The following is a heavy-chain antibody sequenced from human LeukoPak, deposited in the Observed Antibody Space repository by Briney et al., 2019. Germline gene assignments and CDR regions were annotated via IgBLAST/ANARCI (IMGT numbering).Heavy chain of an antibody. CDR1: GFTFSSYS. D-gene: IGHD2-2*01. Sequence: GGSLRLSCAASGFTFSSYSMNWVRQAPGKGLEWVSSISSSSSYIYYADSVKGRFTISSDNAKNSLYLQINSLRADDPAVYYCARECSSTSCYGAFDIWGQGTMVTVSS. V-gene: IGHV3-21*01. CDR2: ISSSSSYI. CDR3: ARECSSTSCYGAFDI. J-gene: IGHJ3*02.